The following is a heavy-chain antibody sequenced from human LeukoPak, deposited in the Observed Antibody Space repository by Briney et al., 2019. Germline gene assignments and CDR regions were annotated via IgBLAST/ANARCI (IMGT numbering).Heavy chain of an antibody. D-gene: IGHD1-26*01. Sequence: ASVKVSRKASGYTFTGYYMHWVRQAPGQGLEWMGWINPNSGGTNYAQKFQGRVTMTRDTSISTAYMELSRLRSDDTAVYYCARPGWGSYEGNWFDPWGQGTLVTVSS. V-gene: IGHV1-2*02. CDR3: ARPGWGSYEGNWFDP. CDR2: INPNSGGT. J-gene: IGHJ5*02. CDR1: GYTFTGYY.